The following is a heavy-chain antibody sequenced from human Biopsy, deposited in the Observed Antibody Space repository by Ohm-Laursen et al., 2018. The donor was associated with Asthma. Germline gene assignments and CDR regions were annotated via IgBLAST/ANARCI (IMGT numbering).Heavy chain of an antibody. Sequence: SVKVSCKASGYIFTGFYMHWVRQAPGHGLEWMGRINPNSGDIKYAQKFQGRVTMTRDTSISTAYMELSRLRSDDTAVYYCARGQKSAGDRWFDPWGQGTLVTVSS. CDR3: ARGQKSAGDRWFDP. J-gene: IGHJ5*02. CDR1: GYIFTGFY. D-gene: IGHD6-13*01. CDR2: INPNSGDI. V-gene: IGHV1-2*06.